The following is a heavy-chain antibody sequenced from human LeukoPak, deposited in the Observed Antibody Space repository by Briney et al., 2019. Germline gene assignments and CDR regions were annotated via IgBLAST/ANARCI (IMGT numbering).Heavy chain of an antibody. CDR1: GGSIRSHY. D-gene: IGHD4-11*01. CDR3: ARGVTALMDV. Sequence: SGTLSLTCTVSGGSIRSHYWNWIRQPPGKGLEWIGHIYHSGSTNYNPSLKSRVTISIDTSKKKCSLKLTSVTAADTALYYCARGVTALMDVWGKGTTVTVSS. V-gene: IGHV4-59*11. J-gene: IGHJ6*03. CDR2: IYHSGST.